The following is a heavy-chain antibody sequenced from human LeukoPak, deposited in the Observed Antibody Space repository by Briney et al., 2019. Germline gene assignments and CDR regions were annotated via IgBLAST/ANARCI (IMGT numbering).Heavy chain of an antibody. CDR2: IKQGGSET. CDR3: ARGVLYSTDAFDI. J-gene: IGHJ3*02. V-gene: IGHV3-7*01. CDR1: GFTFSSYC. Sequence: PGGSLRLSXAVSGFTFSSYCMTWVRQAPGKGLEWVANIKQGGSETYYVDSVKGRFAISRDIAKNSLYLQMNSLRAEDTAVYYCARGVLYSTDAFDIWGQGTMVIVSS. D-gene: IGHD5-18*01.